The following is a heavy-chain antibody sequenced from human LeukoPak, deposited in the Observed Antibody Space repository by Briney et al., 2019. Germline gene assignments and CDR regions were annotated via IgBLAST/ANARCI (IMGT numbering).Heavy chain of an antibody. V-gene: IGHV4-39*07. Sequence: SETLSLTCTVSSGSISSSTYYWGWIRQPPGKKLERIGTIYYSGSTYYNPSLKSRVTISVDTSKNQFSLKLSSVTAADTAVYYCARDRCSSTSCWSNWFDPWGQGTLVTVSS. CDR1: SGSISSSTYY. D-gene: IGHD2-2*01. J-gene: IGHJ5*02. CDR3: ARDRCSSTSCWSNWFDP. CDR2: IYYSGST.